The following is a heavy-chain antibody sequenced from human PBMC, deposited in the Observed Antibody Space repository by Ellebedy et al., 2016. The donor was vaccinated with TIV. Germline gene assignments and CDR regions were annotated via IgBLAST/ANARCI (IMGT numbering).Heavy chain of an antibody. D-gene: IGHD3-10*01. V-gene: IGHV4-4*07. CDR1: GGSINNYY. CDR3: ARGGYVGEFLQL. Sequence: MPGGSLRLSCTVSGGSINNYYWNWIRQSAGEGLEWIERFYTSGGSIYNPSLKSRVTMSVDTSKNQFYLKLSSVTAADTATYFCARGGYVGEFLQLWGEGTLVTVSS. CDR2: FYTSGGS. J-gene: IGHJ4*02.